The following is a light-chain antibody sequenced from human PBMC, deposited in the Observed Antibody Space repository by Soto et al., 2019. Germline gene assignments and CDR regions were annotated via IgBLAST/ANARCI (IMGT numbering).Light chain of an antibody. Sequence: QSALTQPRSVSGSPGQSVTISCTGASSDVGGYNYVSWYQQHPGKAPKLMIYDVSKRPSGVPDRFSGSKSGNTASLTISGLQAEDEAEYYCQSYDSTLSGSRVFGGGTKVTVL. CDR2: DVS. V-gene: IGLV2-11*01. CDR3: QSYDSTLSGSRV. CDR1: SSDVGGYNY. J-gene: IGLJ2*01.